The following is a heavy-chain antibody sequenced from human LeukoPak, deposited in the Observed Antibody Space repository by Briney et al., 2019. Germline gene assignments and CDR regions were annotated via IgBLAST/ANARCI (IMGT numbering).Heavy chain of an antibody. CDR3: AKGTTRAGRWIEDFDY. CDR2: IRFDGTNK. CDR1: GFTFSIYG. V-gene: IGHV3-30*02. Sequence: GGSLRLSCAASGFTFSIYGVHWVRQAPGKGLEWVAFIRFDGTNKYSADSVKGRFTISRDNSKDTLYLQMNSLRAEDTAVYYCAKGTTRAGRWIEDFDYWGQGTLVTVSS. D-gene: IGHD6-13*01. J-gene: IGHJ4*02.